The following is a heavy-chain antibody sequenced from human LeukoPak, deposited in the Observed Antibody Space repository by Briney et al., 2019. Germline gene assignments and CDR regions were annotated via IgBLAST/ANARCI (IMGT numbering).Heavy chain of an antibody. D-gene: IGHD6-6*01. Sequence: GALRLSCAASGFTFSSYGMHWVRQAPGKGLEWVAVISYDGSNKYYAGSVKGRFTISRDNSKNTLYLQMNSLRAEDTAVYYCAKDRVAAPGANWFDPWGQGTLVTVSS. V-gene: IGHV3-30*18. J-gene: IGHJ5*02. CDR1: GFTFSSYG. CDR2: ISYDGSNK. CDR3: AKDRVAAPGANWFDP.